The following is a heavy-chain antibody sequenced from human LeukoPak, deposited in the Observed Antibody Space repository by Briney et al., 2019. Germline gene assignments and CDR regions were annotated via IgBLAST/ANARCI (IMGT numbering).Heavy chain of an antibody. J-gene: IGHJ6*03. D-gene: IGHD3-22*01. CDR2: IYHSGST. CDR1: GGSISNYY. V-gene: IGHV4-39*01. CDR3: ARHAITYYYDSSGYYYYYYYMDV. Sequence: SETMSLTCTVSGGSISNYYWGWIRQAPGKGLEWIGSIYHSGSTYYNPSLKSRVTISVDTSKNQFSLKLSSVTAADTAVYYCARHAITYYYDSSGYYYYYYYMDVWGKGTTVTISS.